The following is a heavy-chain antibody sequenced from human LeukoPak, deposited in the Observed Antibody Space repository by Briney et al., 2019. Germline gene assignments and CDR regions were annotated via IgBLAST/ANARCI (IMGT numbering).Heavy chain of an antibody. J-gene: IGHJ6*03. CDR3: ARNQLVRHYYYYMDV. D-gene: IGHD6-13*01. V-gene: IGHV1-69*05. Sequence: ASVKVSCKASGGTFSSYAISGVRQAPGQGLEWMGGIIPIFGTANYAQKFQGRVTITTDESTSTAYMELSSLRSEDTAVYYWARNQLVRHYYYYMDVWGKGTTVTVSS. CDR1: GGTFSSYA. CDR2: IIPIFGTA.